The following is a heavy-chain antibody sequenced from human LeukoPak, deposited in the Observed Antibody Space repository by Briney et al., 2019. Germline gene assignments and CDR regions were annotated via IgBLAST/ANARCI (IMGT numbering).Heavy chain of an antibody. CDR2: IDPSDSYT. J-gene: IGHJ3*02. Sequence: GESLKISCKGSGYSFTSYWISWVRQMPGKGLEWMGRIDPSDSYTNYSPSFQGHVTISADKSISTAYLQWSSLKASDTAMYYCAIGDILTGYYINAFDIWGQGTMVTVSS. CDR3: AIGDILTGYYINAFDI. CDR1: GYSFTSYW. D-gene: IGHD3-9*01. V-gene: IGHV5-10-1*01.